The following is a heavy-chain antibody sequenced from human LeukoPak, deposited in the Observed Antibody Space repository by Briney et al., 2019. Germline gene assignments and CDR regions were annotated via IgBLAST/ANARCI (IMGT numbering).Heavy chain of an antibody. V-gene: IGHV1-8*01. D-gene: IGHD6-19*01. CDR3: ARAYHYGYSSGWYAVDY. CDR2: MNPNSGNT. J-gene: IGHJ4*02. CDR1: GYTFTSYD. Sequence: ASVKVSCKASGYTFTSYDINWVRQATGQGLEWMGWMNPNSGNTGYAQKFQDRVTMTRNTSISTAYMELSSLRSEDTAVYYCARAYHYGYSSGWYAVDYWGQGTLVTVSS.